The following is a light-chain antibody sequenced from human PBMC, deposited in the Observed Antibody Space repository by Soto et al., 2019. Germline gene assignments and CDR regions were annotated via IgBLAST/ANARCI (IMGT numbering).Light chain of an antibody. Sequence: EIVLTQSPGTLSLSPGERATLSCRASQSVSSSYLAWYQQKPGQAPRLLIYGASIRPTGIPDRFSGSGSGTDFTLAISRLEPEDFAVYYRQQYGSSPPRPDTFGQGTKLEIK. CDR2: GAS. CDR3: QQYGSSPPRPDT. CDR1: QSVSSSY. V-gene: IGKV3-20*01. J-gene: IGKJ2*01.